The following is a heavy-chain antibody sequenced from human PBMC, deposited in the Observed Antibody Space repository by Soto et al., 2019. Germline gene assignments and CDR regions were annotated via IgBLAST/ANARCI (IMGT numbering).Heavy chain of an antibody. V-gene: IGHV4-30-2*01. J-gene: IGHJ1*01. CDR1: DGPISSAGYS. CDR2: ISNSGST. D-gene: IGHD1-26*01. Sequence: QLQLQESGSGLLKPSQTLSLTCTVSDGPISSAGYSWTWVRQPPGKGLEWIGYISNSGSTHYNPSLRNRLKMSIDTSKNQCSLSLTSVMAADTAVYYCARGRHPFYSGEAALAPLLYWGHGALVTVSS. CDR3: ARGRHPFYSGEAALAPLLY.